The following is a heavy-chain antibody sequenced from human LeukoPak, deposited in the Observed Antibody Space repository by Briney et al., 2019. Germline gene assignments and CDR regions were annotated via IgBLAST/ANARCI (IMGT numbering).Heavy chain of an antibody. CDR1: GYSSTSYW. CDR2: IYPGDSGT. Sequence: GASIKFSSRAAGYSSTSYWICWVRQMPGKGLERMGIIYPGDSGTRYSPSFQGQVTISADKSISTDSLQWSSLKASDTTMYYCARPPPRTSSNSGAFDIWGQGTMVTVSS. J-gene: IGHJ3*02. D-gene: IGHD3-10*01. V-gene: IGHV5-51*01. CDR3: ARPPPRTSSNSGAFDI.